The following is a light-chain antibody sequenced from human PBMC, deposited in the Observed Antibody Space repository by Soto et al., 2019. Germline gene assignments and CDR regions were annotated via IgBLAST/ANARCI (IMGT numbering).Light chain of an antibody. CDR3: SSYTSGSTHV. CDR1: SSDVGGLNF. Sequence: QSALTQPASVSGSPGQSITISCTGTSSDVGGLNFVSWYQHRPGKAPKLIIYEVSNRPSGISDRFSASKSGNTASLTISGLQAEDEADYYCSSYTSGSTHVLGTGTKLTVL. CDR2: EVS. V-gene: IGLV2-14*01. J-gene: IGLJ1*01.